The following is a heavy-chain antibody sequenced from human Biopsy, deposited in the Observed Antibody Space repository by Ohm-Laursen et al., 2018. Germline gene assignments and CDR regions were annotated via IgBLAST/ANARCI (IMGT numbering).Heavy chain of an antibody. Sequence: SSVKVSCKAPGGTFSNYGVNWVRQAPGKGLEWLGGNIPILGTGNYAQKFQDRVTVAADTSTSTATMELRSLRSDDTAVYYCATKLTGYFHHWGQGTQVIVSS. V-gene: IGHV1-69*06. D-gene: IGHD3-9*01. J-gene: IGHJ1*01. CDR2: NIPILGTG. CDR3: ATKLTGYFHH. CDR1: GGTFSNYG.